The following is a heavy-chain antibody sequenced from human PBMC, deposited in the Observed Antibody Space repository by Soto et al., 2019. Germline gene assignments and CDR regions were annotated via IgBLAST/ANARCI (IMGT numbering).Heavy chain of an antibody. Sequence: GGSLRLSCAASGFTVSSYSMSWVRQAPGKGLEWVSGLMSSGYDGTTYYADSVKGRFTISRDNSKNTLFLQMNSLRAVDTAIYYCAKKVNSGAGSQYFDYWGQGTLVTVSS. J-gene: IGHJ4*02. CDR1: GFTVSSYS. CDR2: LMSSGYDGTT. CDR3: AKKVNSGAGSQYFDY. D-gene: IGHD3-10*01. V-gene: IGHV3-23*01.